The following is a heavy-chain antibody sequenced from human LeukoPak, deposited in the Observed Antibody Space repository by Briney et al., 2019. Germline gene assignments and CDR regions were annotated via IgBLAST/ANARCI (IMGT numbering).Heavy chain of an antibody. V-gene: IGHV3-9*01. CDR2: ISWNSGSI. Sequence: GGSLRLSCAASGFTFDDYGMSWVRQAPGKGLEWVSGISWNSGSIGYADSVKGRFTISRDNAKNSLYLQMYSLRAEDTALYYCAKVYGRGYYDSSGYYYFDYWGQGTLVTVSS. D-gene: IGHD3-22*01. J-gene: IGHJ4*02. CDR1: GFTFDDYG. CDR3: AKVYGRGYYDSSGYYYFDY.